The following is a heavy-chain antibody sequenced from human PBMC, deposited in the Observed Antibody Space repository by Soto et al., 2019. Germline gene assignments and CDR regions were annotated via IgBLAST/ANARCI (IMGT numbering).Heavy chain of an antibody. D-gene: IGHD3-10*02. Sequence: QVQLQESGPGLVKPSETLSLTCTVSGGSISSYYWSWIRQPPGKGLEWIGFIFYSGSTSYNPSHKSRVTISIDTSEYQFSLKLNSVTAAYTAVYYCASMIGDPVLSFDSWGQGTLVAVSS. J-gene: IGHJ5*01. CDR2: IFYSGST. V-gene: IGHV4-59*01. CDR1: GGSISSYY. CDR3: ASMIGDPVLSFDS.